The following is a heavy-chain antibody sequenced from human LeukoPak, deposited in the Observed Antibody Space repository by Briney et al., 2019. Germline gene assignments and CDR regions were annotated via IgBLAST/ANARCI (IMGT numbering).Heavy chain of an antibody. D-gene: IGHD3-9*01. V-gene: IGHV4-34*01. Sequence: SETLSLTCAVYGGSFSGYYWSWIRQPPGKGLEWIGEINHSGSTNYNPSLKSRVTISVDTSKNQFSLKLSFVTAADTAVYYCASVLRYFDWVPRVWGQGTLVTVSS. CDR3: ASVLRYFDWVPRV. J-gene: IGHJ4*02. CDR1: GGSFSGYY. CDR2: INHSGST.